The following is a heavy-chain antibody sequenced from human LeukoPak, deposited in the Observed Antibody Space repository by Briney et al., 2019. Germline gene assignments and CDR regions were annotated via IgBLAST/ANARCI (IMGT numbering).Heavy chain of an antibody. CDR3: TRDGGSFCDFDY. CDR1: GFSFRNYA. CDR2: INTDGRIT. D-gene: IGHD1-26*01. V-gene: IGHV3-64*02. J-gene: IGHJ4*02. Sequence: GGSLGLSCVASGFSFRNYAIHWVRQAPGKGLEYVSVINTDGRITYYADSVKGRFTISRDDSKNTVYLQMGSLRGEDMTVYYCTRDGGSFCDFDYWGQGALVTVSS.